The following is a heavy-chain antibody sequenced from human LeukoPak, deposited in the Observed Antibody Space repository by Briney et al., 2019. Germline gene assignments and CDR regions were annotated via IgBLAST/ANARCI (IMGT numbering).Heavy chain of an antibody. Sequence: PSETLSVTCAVSGGSISSSNWWSWVRQPPGKGLEWIGEIYHSGSTNYNPSLKSRVTISVDKSKNQFSLKLSSVTAADTAVYYCARYQGWGPRTFDYWGQGTLVTVSS. J-gene: IGHJ4*02. CDR2: IYHSGST. CDR3: ARYQGWGPRTFDY. D-gene: IGHD2-2*01. V-gene: IGHV4-4*02. CDR1: GGSISSSNW.